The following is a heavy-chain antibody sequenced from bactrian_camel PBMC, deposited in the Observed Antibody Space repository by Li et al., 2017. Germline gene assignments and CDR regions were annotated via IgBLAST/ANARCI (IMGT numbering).Heavy chain of an antibody. J-gene: IGHJ4*01. CDR2: IYTGSTNT. CDR1: AIYNTYC. V-gene: IGHV3S54*01. CDR3: AANTDRFCSWSNIHVLSPLAPDH. Sequence: HVQLVESGGGSVQAGEPLTLSCAGAAIYNTYCVAWFRAAPGKEREGVASIYTGSTNTNYADSVKGRFTISHDSAKHMLYLAMTNLKPEDTGMYYCAANTDRFCSWSNIHVLSPLAPDHWGQGTQVTVS. D-gene: IGHD1*01.